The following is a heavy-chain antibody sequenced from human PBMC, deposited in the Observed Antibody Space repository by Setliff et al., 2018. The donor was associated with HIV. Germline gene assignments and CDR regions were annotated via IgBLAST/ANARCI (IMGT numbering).Heavy chain of an antibody. Sequence: SETLSLTCTVSGDSISNYFWSWVRQPPGKGLEWIGYVYSSGSTSYNPSLKSRVIISVDMSKNQFSLNLNSVTAADTAVYHCARGDPDWFDPWGQGILVTAPQ. CDR2: VYSSGST. V-gene: IGHV4-4*08. CDR1: GDSISNYF. J-gene: IGHJ5*02. CDR3: ARGDPDWFDP. D-gene: IGHD2-21*01.